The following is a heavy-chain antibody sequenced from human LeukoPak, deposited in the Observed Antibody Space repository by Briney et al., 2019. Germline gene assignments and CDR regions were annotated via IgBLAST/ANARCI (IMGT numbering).Heavy chain of an antibody. J-gene: IGHJ4*02. CDR3: ARARPSSGYSYGYPDY. CDR1: GGSFSGYH. V-gene: IGHV4-34*01. Sequence: SETLSLTCAVYGGSFSGYHWSWIRQPPGKGLEWIGEINHSGSTNYNPSLKSRVTISVDTSKNQFSLKLSSVTAADTAVYYCARARPSSGYSYGYPDYWGQGTLVTVSS. D-gene: IGHD5-18*01. CDR2: INHSGST.